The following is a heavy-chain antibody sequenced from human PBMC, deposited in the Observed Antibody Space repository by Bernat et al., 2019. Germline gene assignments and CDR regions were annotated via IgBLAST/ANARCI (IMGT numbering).Heavy chain of an antibody. CDR1: GITFSTYW. Sequence: EVQLVESGGGLVQPGGSLRLSCAASGITFSTYWMSWVRQAPGKGLEWVSYISSSGSTIYYADSVKGRFTISRDNAKNSLYLQMNSLRAEDTAVYYCARDTDTAMVRDYWGQGTLVTVSS. V-gene: IGHV3-48*04. CDR2: ISSSGSTI. CDR3: ARDTDTAMVRDY. D-gene: IGHD5-18*01. J-gene: IGHJ4*02.